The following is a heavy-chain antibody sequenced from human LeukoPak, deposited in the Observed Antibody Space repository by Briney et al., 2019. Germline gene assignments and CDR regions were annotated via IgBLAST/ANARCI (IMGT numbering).Heavy chain of an antibody. J-gene: IGHJ5*02. D-gene: IGHD3-22*01. CDR3: ARGHLKRTYYYDSSGYRRPINWFDP. Sequence: SETLSLTCAVYGGSFSGYYWSWIRQPPGKGLEWIGEINHSGSTNYNPSLKSRVTISVDASKNQFSLKLSSVTAADTAVYHCARGHLKRTYYYDSSGYRRPINWFDPWGQGTLVTVSS. CDR1: GGSFSGYY. CDR2: INHSGST. V-gene: IGHV4-34*01.